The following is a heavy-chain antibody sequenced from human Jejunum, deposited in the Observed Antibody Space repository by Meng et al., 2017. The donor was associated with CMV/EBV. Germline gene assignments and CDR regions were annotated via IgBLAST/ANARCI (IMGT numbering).Heavy chain of an antibody. V-gene: IGHV3-23*01. J-gene: IGHJ4*01. CDR1: GFAVSSCA. Sequence: SCEGCGFAVSSCALRWVRQAPGKGLEWVSTITTIDGTAYYADSVRGRFTVSRDNSKNTVYLQMNSLRVEDTAIYFCAKSLPGTKAVDYWGHGTLVTVSS. D-gene: IGHD1-1*01. CDR2: ITTIDGTA. CDR3: AKSLPGTKAVDY.